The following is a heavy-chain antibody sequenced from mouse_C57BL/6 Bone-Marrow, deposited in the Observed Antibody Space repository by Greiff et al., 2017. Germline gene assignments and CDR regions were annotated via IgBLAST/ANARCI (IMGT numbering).Heavy chain of an antibody. CDR3: ARSGPLGRSFDY. CDR1: GYTFTSSW. Sequence: QVQLQQPGAELVKPGASVKMSCKASGYTFTSSWITWVQQRPGQGLEWIGDIYPTSGRTNYNEKFKSKAILTVDPSSNTAYMQLSSLTSEDSAVFYCARSGPLGRSFDYWGQGTTLTVSS. D-gene: IGHD4-1*01. V-gene: IGHV1-55*01. CDR2: IYPTSGRT. J-gene: IGHJ2*01.